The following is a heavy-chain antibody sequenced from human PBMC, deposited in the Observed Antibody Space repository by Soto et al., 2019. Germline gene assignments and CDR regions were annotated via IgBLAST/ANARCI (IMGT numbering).Heavy chain of an antibody. Sequence: ASVKVSCKASGGTFSSYAISWVRQAPGQGLEWMGGIIPIFGTANYAQKFQGRVTITADESTSTAYMELSSLRSEDTAVYYCARDLGYCSSTSCYAGGFYGMDVWGQGTTVTSP. CDR2: IIPIFGTA. CDR3: ARDLGYCSSTSCYAGGFYGMDV. CDR1: GGTFSSYA. J-gene: IGHJ6*02. V-gene: IGHV1-69*13. D-gene: IGHD2-2*03.